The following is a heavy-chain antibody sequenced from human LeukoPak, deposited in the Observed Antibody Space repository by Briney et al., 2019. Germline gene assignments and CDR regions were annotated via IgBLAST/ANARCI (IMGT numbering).Heavy chain of an antibody. V-gene: IGHV4-4*02. CDR2: IYHSGST. CDR3: ARDGYYYGSGSYSNSIDY. Sequence: SETLSLTCAVSGGSISSSNWWSWVRQPPGKGLEWIGEIYHSGSTNYNPSLKSRVTISVDKSKNQFSLKLSSVTAADTAVYYCARDGYYYGSGSYSNSIDYRGQGTLVTVSS. CDR1: GGSISSSNW. J-gene: IGHJ4*02. D-gene: IGHD3-10*01.